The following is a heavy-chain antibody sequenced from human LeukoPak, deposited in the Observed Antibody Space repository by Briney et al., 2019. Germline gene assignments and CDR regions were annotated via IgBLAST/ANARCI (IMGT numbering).Heavy chain of an antibody. J-gene: IGHJ6*02. CDR3: AGYCSGGSCSYYYYGMDV. CDR1: GFTFSSYS. V-gene: IGHV3-21*01. Sequence: GGSLRLSCAASGFTFSSYSMNWVRQAPGKGLEWVSSISSSSSYIYYADSVKGRFTISRDNAENSLYLQMNSLRAEDTAVYYCAGYCSGGSCSYYYYGMDVWGQGTTVTVSS. D-gene: IGHD2-15*01. CDR2: ISSSSSYI.